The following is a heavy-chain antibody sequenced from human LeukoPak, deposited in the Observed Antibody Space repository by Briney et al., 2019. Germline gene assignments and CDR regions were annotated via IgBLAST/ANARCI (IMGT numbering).Heavy chain of an antibody. CDR3: ARVKFGSYGLPGHFDY. CDR2: ISSSGSTI. D-gene: IGHD5-18*01. Sequence: GGSLRLSCAASGFTFSDYYMSWIRQAPGKGLEWVSYISSSGSTIYYADSVKGRFTISRDNAKNSLYLQMNSLRAEDTAAYYCARVKFGSYGLPGHFDYWGQGTLVTVSS. J-gene: IGHJ4*02. V-gene: IGHV3-11*01. CDR1: GFTFSDYY.